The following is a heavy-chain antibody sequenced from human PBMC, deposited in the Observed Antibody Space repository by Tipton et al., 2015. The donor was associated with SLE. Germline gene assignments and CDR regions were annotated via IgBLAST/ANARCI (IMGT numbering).Heavy chain of an antibody. CDR1: GGSISSSSYY. J-gene: IGHJ2*01. V-gene: IGHV4-39*01. CDR3: APGIAARPRDWYFDL. Sequence: TLSLTCTVSGGSISSSSYYWGWIRQPPGKGLEWIGSIYYSGSTYYNPSLKSRVTISVHTSKNQFSRKLSSVTAADTAVYYCAPGIAARPRDWYFDLWGRGTLVTVSS. CDR2: IYYSGST. D-gene: IGHD6-6*01.